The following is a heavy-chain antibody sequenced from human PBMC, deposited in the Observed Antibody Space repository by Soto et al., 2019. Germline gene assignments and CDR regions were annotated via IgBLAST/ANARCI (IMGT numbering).Heavy chain of an antibody. J-gene: IGHJ6*02. CDR1: ADTFSSSA. V-gene: IGHV1-69*01. CDR3: ARDLISTCPYYGMDV. Sequence: VQLVQSGAEVKKPGSSVKVSCKASADTFSSSAFSWVRQAPGQGLEWMGGIIPFFHAANYAQRFQGRVTITADETTSTVYLELSSLRTEDTALDYGARDLISTCPYYGMDVWGQGTTVTVSS. CDR2: IIPFFHAA.